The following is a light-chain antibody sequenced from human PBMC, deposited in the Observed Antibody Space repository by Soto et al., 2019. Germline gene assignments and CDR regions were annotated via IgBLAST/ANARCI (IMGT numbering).Light chain of an antibody. Sequence: EIVLTQSPVTLSLSPGERATISCRASQRVSSSYLAWYQQKPGQAPRLLINGASSRATGIPERFSGGGSGTDFTLTISRLEPADFAVYYCHQYGSSPKAFGQGTKVDIK. CDR2: GAS. V-gene: IGKV3-20*01. J-gene: IGKJ2*01. CDR1: QRVSSSY. CDR3: HQYGSSPKA.